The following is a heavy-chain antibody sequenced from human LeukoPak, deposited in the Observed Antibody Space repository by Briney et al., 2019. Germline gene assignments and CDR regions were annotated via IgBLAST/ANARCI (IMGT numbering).Heavy chain of an antibody. Sequence: GESLRLSCAAPGFTFSSYSINWVRQAPGKGLEWVSSISGSSKYIYYADSVKGRFTISRDNAKNSLFLQMNSLRAEDTAVYYCARHCSSTSCLYGMDVWGQGTTVTVSS. CDR2: ISGSSKYI. CDR3: ARHCSSTSCLYGMDV. J-gene: IGHJ6*02. D-gene: IGHD2-2*01. V-gene: IGHV3-21*01. CDR1: GFTFSSYS.